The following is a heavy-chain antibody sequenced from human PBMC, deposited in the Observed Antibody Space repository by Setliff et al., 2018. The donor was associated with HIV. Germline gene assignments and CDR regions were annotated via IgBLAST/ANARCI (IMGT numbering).Heavy chain of an antibody. CDR2: FDPEDDET. CDR3: AKEVPYSNGFMYFDY. V-gene: IGHV1-24*01. D-gene: IGHD3-22*01. Sequence: ASVKVSCKVSGYTLTELSIHWVRQAPGKGLEWMGGFDPEDDETIYAQKFQGRVTISADESTATAYIELSSLTSDDTAIYYCAKEVPYSNGFMYFDYWGQGTLVTVSS. CDR1: GYTLTELS. J-gene: IGHJ4*02.